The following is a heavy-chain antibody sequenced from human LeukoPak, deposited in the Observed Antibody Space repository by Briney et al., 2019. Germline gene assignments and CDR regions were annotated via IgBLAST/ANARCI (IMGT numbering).Heavy chain of an antibody. D-gene: IGHD2-2*01. CDR1: GGSFSGYY. Sequence: TPSETLSLTCAVYGGSFSGYYWSWIRQPPGKGLEWIGEINHSGSTNYNPSLKSRVTISVDTSKNQFSLKLSSVTAADTAVYYCARTPPADCSSTSCYGMGYYYYYYYMDVWGKGTTVTVSS. V-gene: IGHV4-34*01. CDR2: INHSGST. CDR3: ARTPPADCSSTSCYGMGYYYYYYYMDV. J-gene: IGHJ6*03.